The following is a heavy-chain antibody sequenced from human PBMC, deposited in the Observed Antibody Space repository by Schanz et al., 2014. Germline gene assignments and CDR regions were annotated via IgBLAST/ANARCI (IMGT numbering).Heavy chain of an antibody. CDR1: GGSISSSSYF. V-gene: IGHV4-39*01. J-gene: IGHJ4*02. CDR2: IYHSGST. Sequence: QLQLQESGPGLVKPSETLSLTCTVSGGSISSSSYFWGWIRQPPGKGLEWIGSIYHSGSTYNNPSLKVRATMPVDPPKTQFSLKLYSGTAADTALYYCARHMGRLSSSRGNYFDYWGQGTLVTVSS. D-gene: IGHD6-13*01. CDR3: ARHMGRLSSSRGNYFDY.